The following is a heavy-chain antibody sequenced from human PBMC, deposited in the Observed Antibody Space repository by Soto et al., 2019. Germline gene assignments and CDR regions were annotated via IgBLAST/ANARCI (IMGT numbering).Heavy chain of an antibody. CDR1: GGTFSSYA. CDR2: IIPIFGTA. J-gene: IGHJ5*02. D-gene: IGHD3-3*01. CDR3: ARDRPTYYDFWSGPSGP. V-gene: IGHV1-69*13. Sequence: ASVKVSCKASGGTFSSYAISWVRQAPGQGLEWMGGIIPIFGTANYAQKFQGRVTITADESTSTAYMELSSLRSEDTAVYYCARDRPTYYDFWSGPSGPWGQGTLVTVSS.